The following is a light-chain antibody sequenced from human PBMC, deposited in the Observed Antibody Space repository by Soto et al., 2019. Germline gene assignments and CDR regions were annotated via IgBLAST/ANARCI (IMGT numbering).Light chain of an antibody. Sequence: QPVLTQPPSASGTPGQRVTISCSGSSSNIGSNTVNWYQQLPGTAPKLLIYSNNQRPSGVPDRFSGSKSGTSASLAISGLQSEDEADYYCAAWDDSLNGYVAFGGGTKLTVL. V-gene: IGLV1-44*01. CDR3: AAWDDSLNGYVA. CDR1: SSNIGSNT. CDR2: SNN. J-gene: IGLJ2*01.